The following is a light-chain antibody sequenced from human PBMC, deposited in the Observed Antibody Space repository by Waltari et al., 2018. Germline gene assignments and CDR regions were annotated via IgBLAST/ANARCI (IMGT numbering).Light chain of an antibody. CDR3: NSYAGSNNWV. CDR2: EVS. V-gene: IGLV2-8*01. CDR1: SSDVGGYES. J-gene: IGLJ3*02. Sequence: QSALTQPPSASGSPGQSVTISCTGTSSDVGGYESVSWYQQHPGKAPKLMIYEVSKRPSGVPDRFSGSKSGNTASLTVSGLQAEDEADYYCNSYAGSNNWVFGGGTKLTVL.